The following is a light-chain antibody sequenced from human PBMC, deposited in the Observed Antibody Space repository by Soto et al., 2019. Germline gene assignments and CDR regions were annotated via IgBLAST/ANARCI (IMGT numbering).Light chain of an antibody. J-gene: IGLJ2*01. CDR2: EGS. V-gene: IGLV2-23*01. CDR3: CSYAGRSTVV. Sequence: QSALTQPASVSGSPGQSITISCTGTSSDVGSYNLVSWYQQHPGKAPKLMIYEGSKRPSGVSNRFSGSKSGNTASLTISGLQSEDEADYYCCSYAGRSTVVLGGGTKLTVL. CDR1: SSDVGSYNL.